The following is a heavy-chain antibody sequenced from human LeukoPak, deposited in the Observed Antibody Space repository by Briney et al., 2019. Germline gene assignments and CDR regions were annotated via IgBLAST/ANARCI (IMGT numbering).Heavy chain of an antibody. Sequence: SETLSLTCTVSGGSISSGDYYWSWTRQPPGKGLEWIGYIYYSGSTYYNPSLKSRVTISVDTSKNQSSLKLSSVTAADTAVYYCARGDSGYDPVEYWGQGTLVTVSS. J-gene: IGHJ4*02. CDR3: ARGDSGYDPVEY. D-gene: IGHD5-12*01. V-gene: IGHV4-30-4*01. CDR2: IYYSGST. CDR1: GGSISSGDYY.